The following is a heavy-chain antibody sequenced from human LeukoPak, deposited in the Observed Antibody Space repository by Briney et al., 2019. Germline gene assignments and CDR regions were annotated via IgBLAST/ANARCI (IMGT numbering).Heavy chain of an antibody. D-gene: IGHD1-26*01. CDR1: GLSFSSSG. CDR2: ISSTGSTI. CDR3: ARSILVGATGAFDI. V-gene: IGHV3-48*03. Sequence: GGSLRLFCAASGLSFSSSGMNWVRQAPGKGLEWVSYISSTGSTIYYADSVKGRFTISRDNARSSLFLSMSSLRAEDTAVYYCARSILVGATGAFDIWGQGTMITVS. J-gene: IGHJ3*02.